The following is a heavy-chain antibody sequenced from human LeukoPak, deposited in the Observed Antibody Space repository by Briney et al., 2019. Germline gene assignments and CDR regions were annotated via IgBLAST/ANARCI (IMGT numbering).Heavy chain of an antibody. CDR1: GGSFSGYY. CDR3: ARGSKLRYFDWLPQKGWFDP. D-gene: IGHD3-9*01. CDR2: INHSGST. Sequence: SETLSLTCAVYGGSFSGYYWSWIHQPPGKGLEWIGEINHSGSTNYNPSLKSRVTISVDTSKNQFSLKLSSVTAADTAVYYCARGSKLRYFDWLPQKGWFDPWGQGTLVTVSS. J-gene: IGHJ5*02. V-gene: IGHV4-34*01.